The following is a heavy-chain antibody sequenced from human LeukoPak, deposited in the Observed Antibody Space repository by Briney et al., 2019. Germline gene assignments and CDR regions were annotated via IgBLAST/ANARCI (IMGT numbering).Heavy chain of an antibody. CDR2: IYHSGST. D-gene: IGHD3-10*01. Sequence: PSQTLSLTCTVSGGSISSGGYYWSWIRQPPGKGLEWIGYIYHSGSTYYNPSLKSRVTISVDRSKNQFSLKLSSVTAADTAVYYCARRNYGSGSYAYWGQGTLVTVSS. J-gene: IGHJ4*02. CDR1: GGSISSGGYY. CDR3: ARRNYGSGSYAY. V-gene: IGHV4-30-2*01.